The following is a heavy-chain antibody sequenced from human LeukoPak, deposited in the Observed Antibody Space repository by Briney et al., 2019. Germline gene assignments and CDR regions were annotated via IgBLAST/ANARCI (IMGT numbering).Heavy chain of an antibody. CDR3: ARGPLDYSSDYFFDY. CDR2: IYSGGST. V-gene: IGHV3-66*01. J-gene: IGHJ4*02. CDR1: GFTVGTNS. Sequence: GGSLRLSCAASGFTVGTNSMSWVRQSPGKGLEWVSVIYSGGSTYYADSVNGRFTISRDNSRNTLFLQMNSLRAEDTAVYYCARGPLDYSSDYFFDYWGQGTLVTVSS. D-gene: IGHD6-19*01.